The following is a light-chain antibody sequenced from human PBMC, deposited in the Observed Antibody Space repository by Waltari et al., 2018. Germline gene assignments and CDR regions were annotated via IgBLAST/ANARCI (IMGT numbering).Light chain of an antibody. Sequence: DIQVTQSPSSLSASVRDRVTITCRATQNVNRYLNWYQQKPWKAPNVLIYTTSNLQSGVPSMFSGSGFGTEFTLTISSLQPEDSATYYCQQTYTMPDTFGQGTKLEIK. V-gene: IGKV1-39*01. CDR1: QNVNRY. J-gene: IGKJ2*01. CDR3: QQTYTMPDT. CDR2: TTS.